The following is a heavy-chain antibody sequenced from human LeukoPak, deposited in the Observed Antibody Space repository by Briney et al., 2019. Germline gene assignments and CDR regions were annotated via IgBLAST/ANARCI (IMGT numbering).Heavy chain of an antibody. V-gene: IGHV4-39*01. Sequence: PSETLSLTCTVSGGSISSSSAYWGWIRQPPGKGLEWIGSIYYSKNTYYNPSLKSRVAISADTSKNQFSLTLGSVSATDTAVYYCVSPRGFSYGYFDYWGQGTLVTVSS. J-gene: IGHJ4*02. CDR3: VSPRGFSYGYFDY. CDR2: IYYSKNT. CDR1: GGSISSSSAY. D-gene: IGHD5-18*01.